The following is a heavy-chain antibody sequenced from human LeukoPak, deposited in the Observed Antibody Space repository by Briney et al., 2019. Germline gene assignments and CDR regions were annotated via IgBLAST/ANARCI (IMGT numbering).Heavy chain of an antibody. J-gene: IGHJ4*02. Sequence: ASVKVSCKASGYTFTSYDINWLRQATGQGLEWMGWMNPNSGNTGSAQKFQGRVTMTRNTSISTAYMELSSLRSEDMAVYYCARGQKSALTYGSGTYAYYFDYWGQGTLVTVPS. CDR1: GYTFTSYD. V-gene: IGHV1-8*01. CDR2: MNPNSGNT. D-gene: IGHD3-10*01. CDR3: ARGQKSALTYGSGTYAYYFDY.